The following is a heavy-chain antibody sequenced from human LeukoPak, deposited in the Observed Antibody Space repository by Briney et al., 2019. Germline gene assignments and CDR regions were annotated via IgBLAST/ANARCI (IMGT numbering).Heavy chain of an antibody. J-gene: IGHJ6*02. CDR2: ISGSGGSI. V-gene: IGHV3-23*01. D-gene: IGHD2-21*01. CDR3: AKGLHIFYYYGMDV. CDR1: GFSFSNYA. Sequence: PGGSLRLSCAASGFSFSNYAMSWVRQAPGKGLEWVSAISGSGGSIYYADSVKGQFTISRDISKNTLYLQMNSLRAEDTAVYYCAKGLHIFYYYGMDVWGQGTTVTVSS.